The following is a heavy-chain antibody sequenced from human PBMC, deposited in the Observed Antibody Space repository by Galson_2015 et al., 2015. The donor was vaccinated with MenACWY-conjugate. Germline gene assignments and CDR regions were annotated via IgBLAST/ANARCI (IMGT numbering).Heavy chain of an antibody. J-gene: IGHJ6*03. CDR3: ARVTYDSFWAGFPPYTSYYYMDV. V-gene: IGHV3-7*04. D-gene: IGHD3/OR15-3a*01. CDR1: GFTYSAYW. CDR2: IKQDGSEK. Sequence: LRLSCAASGFTYSAYWMSWVRQAPGKGPEWVANIKQDGSEKHYVESVKGRFTISRDNAKNTLFLQLDSLRAEDTAVYYCARVTYDSFWAGFPPYTSYYYMDVWGNGTTVTVSS.